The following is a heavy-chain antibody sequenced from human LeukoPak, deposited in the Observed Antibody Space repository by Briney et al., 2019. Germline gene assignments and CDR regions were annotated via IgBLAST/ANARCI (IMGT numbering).Heavy chain of an antibody. CDR1: DGSFSGYY. J-gene: IGHJ4*02. Sequence: SETLSLTCAVYDGSFSGYYWSWIRQPPGKGLEWIGEINHSGSTNYNPSLKSRVTISVDTSKNQFSLKLSSVTAADTAVYYCARRGGITGSINFDYWGQGTLVTVSS. V-gene: IGHV4-34*01. D-gene: IGHD1-20*01. CDR3: ARRGGITGSINFDY. CDR2: INHSGST.